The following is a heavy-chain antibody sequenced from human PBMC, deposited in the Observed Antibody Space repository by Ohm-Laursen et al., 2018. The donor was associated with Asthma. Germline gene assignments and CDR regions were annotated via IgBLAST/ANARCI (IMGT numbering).Heavy chain of an antibody. D-gene: IGHD3-22*01. CDR1: GYTFTSYD. CDR2: MNPNSGNT. Sequence: ASVKVSCKASGYTFTSYDINWVRQATGQGLEWMGWMNPNSGNTGYAQKFQGRVTMTRNTSISTAYMELSSLRSEDTAVYYCARVFRRYYDSSGYYYNSKWNYYYGMDVWGQGTTVTVSS. V-gene: IGHV1-8*01. CDR3: ARVFRRYYDSSGYYYNSKWNYYYGMDV. J-gene: IGHJ6*02.